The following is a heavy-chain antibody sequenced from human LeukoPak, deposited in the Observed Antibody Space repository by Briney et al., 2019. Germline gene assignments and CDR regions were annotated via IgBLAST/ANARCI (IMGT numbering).Heavy chain of an antibody. CDR3: ARKEYMDV. J-gene: IGHJ6*03. CDR2: IYPGDSDT. Sequence: GESLKISCKGSGYNFGNSWIAGVRQMPGKGLEWMGIIYPGDSDTKYGPSFQGQVTISADKSISTAYLQWSSLKASDSAIYYCARKEYMDVWGEGTTVTVSS. V-gene: IGHV5-51*01. CDR1: GYNFGNSW.